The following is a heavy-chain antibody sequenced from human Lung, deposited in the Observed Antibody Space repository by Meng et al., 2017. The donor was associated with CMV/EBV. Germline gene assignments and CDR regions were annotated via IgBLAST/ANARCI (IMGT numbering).Heavy chain of an antibody. V-gene: IGHV3-48*04. Sequence: RGSLRLXCAASGFTLSSYSMNWVRQASGKGLEWLPYISSASGTTYYADSVKGRLTISRDNAKNSLYLQMNSLRAEDTAVYYCAREKECSSSSCVWDYYYYYGMDVWGHGXAAIVSS. CDR2: ISSASGTT. CDR3: AREKECSSSSCVWDYYYYYGMDV. D-gene: IGHD2-2*01. J-gene: IGHJ6*02. CDR1: GFTLSSYS.